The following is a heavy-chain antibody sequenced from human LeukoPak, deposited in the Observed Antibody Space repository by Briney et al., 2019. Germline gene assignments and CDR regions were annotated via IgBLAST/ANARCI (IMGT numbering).Heavy chain of an antibody. D-gene: IGHD5-24*01. CDR2: IYSGGST. V-gene: IGHV3-53*01. CDR1: GFTVSSNY. CDR3: AREWGMATITYFDY. J-gene: IGHJ4*02. Sequence: PGGSLRLSCAASGFTVSSNYMSWVRQAPGKGLEWGSVIYSGGSTYYADSVKGRFTISRDNSKNTLYLQMNSLRAEDTAVYYCAREWGMATITYFDYWGQGTLVTVSS.